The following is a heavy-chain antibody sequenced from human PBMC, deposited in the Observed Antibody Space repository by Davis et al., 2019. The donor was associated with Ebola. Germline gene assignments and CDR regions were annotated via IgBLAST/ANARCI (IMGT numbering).Heavy chain of an antibody. V-gene: IGHV3-9*02. J-gene: IGHJ5*02. D-gene: IGHD2-2*01. CDR2: IYWNSDRI. Sequence: PGGSLRLSCAASGFTSNDYAMHWVRQVPGKGLEWVAGIYWNSDRIDYADSVRGRFTVSRDSAKHSLFLQMNSLRAEDTAVYYCARGDCSSTSCLRDPWGQGTLVTVSS. CDR3: ARGDCSSTSCLRDP. CDR1: GFTSNDYA.